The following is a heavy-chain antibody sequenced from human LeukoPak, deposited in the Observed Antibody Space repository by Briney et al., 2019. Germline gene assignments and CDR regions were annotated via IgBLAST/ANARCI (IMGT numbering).Heavy chain of an antibody. Sequence: ASVTVSCKASGYTFTARYMHWVRQAPGQGLEWVGWINPNNGDTKYAQSFLGRVTMTRDTSTTTAYMELSSLRSDDTAVYFCASYPRSIPTPPFDYWGQGTLVTVSS. CDR1: GYTFTARY. CDR3: ASYPRSIPTPPFDY. CDR2: INPNNGDT. V-gene: IGHV1-2*02. D-gene: IGHD2-21*01. J-gene: IGHJ4*02.